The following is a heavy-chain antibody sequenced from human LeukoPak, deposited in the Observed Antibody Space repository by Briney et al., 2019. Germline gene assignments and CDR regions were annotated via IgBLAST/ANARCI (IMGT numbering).Heavy chain of an antibody. Sequence: SESLSLTCTASGGTFSSYYWSWIRQPPGKGLEWIGYIYYSGSTNYNPSLKSRVTISVDTSKNQFSLKLSSVTAADTAVYYCARSYDSSGAGWFDYWGQGTLVTVSS. V-gene: IGHV4-59*01. CDR3: ARSYDSSGAGWFDY. J-gene: IGHJ4*02. CDR1: GGTFSSYY. CDR2: IYYSGST. D-gene: IGHD3-22*01.